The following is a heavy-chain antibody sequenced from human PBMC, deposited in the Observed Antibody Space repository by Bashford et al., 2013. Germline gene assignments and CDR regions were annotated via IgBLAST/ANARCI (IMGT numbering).Heavy chain of an antibody. V-gene: IGHV1-18*01. Sequence: VASVKVSCKASGGTFSSYAISWVRQAPGQGLEWMGWISAYNGNTNYAQKLQGRVTMTTDTSTSTAYMELSRLRSDDTAVYYCARVGSGSYNYWGQGTLVTVSS. CDR1: GGTFSSYA. CDR2: ISAYNGNT. D-gene: IGHD1-26*01. J-gene: IGHJ4*02. CDR3: ARVGSGSYNY.